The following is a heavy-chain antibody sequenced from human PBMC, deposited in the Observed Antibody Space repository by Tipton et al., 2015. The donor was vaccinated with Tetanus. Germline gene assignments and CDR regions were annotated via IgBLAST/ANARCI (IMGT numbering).Heavy chain of an antibody. CDR2: MSYSGGA. J-gene: IGHJ4*02. CDR3: ARDVRGYSYDESGYYNPSYYFDL. D-gene: IGHD3-22*01. V-gene: IGHV4-59*11. CDR1: GVSMSPHY. Sequence: GLVKPSETLSLICSVSGVSMSPHYWSWLRQPPGKGLEWIGQMSYSGGANYNPFLNSRVTLSVDTSKNQFSLKLTSVTAADTAIYYCARDVRGYSYDESGYYNPSYYFDLWGQGTLVTVSA.